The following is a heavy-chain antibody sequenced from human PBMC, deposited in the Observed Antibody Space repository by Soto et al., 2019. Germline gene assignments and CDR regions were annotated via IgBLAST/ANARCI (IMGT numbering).Heavy chain of an antibody. V-gene: IGHV3-33*01. D-gene: IGHD5-12*01. CDR1: GFTFSSYY. CDR2: IWYDGTNK. CDR3: ARAISGYVT. Sequence: GGSLRLSCAASGFTFSSYYMHWVRQAPGKGLEWVAVIWYDGTNKNYADSVKGRFTISRDNSKNTLYLQVNDLRAEDTAVYYCARAISGYVTWGQGTLVTVSS. J-gene: IGHJ5*02.